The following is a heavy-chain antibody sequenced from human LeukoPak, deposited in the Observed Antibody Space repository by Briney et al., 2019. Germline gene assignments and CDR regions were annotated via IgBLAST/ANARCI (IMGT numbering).Heavy chain of an antibody. Sequence: KPGGSLRLSCAASGFTFSDYYMSWIRQAPGKGLEWVSYISSSAYTIKYADSVKGRFTASRDNAKNSLYLQMNSLRAEDTAVYYCARGGRGIYESMYYFDYWGQGTLVTVSS. J-gene: IGHJ4*02. CDR1: GFTFSDYY. CDR3: ARGGRGIYESMYYFDY. CDR2: ISSSAYTI. D-gene: IGHD3-16*01. V-gene: IGHV3-11*01.